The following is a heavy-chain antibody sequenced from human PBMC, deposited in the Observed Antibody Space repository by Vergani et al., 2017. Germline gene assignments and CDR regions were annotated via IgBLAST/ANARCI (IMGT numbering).Heavy chain of an antibody. V-gene: IGHV1-69*01. J-gene: IGHJ4*02. CDR3: ASSKPGIAAAGTGFDY. CDR2: IIPIFGTA. CDR1: GGTFSSYA. Sequence: QVPLVQSGAEVKKPGSSVKVSCKASGGTFSSYAISWVRQAPGQGLEWMGGIIPIFGTANYAQKFQGRVTITADESTSTAYMELSSLRSEDTAVYYCASSKPGIAAAGTGFDYWGQGTLVTVSS. D-gene: IGHD6-13*01.